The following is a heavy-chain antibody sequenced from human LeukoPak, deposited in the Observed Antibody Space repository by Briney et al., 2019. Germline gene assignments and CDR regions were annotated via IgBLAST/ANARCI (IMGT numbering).Heavy chain of an antibody. V-gene: IGHV1-2*02. CDR3: ATPSSGYFYDAFDI. D-gene: IGHD3-22*01. CDR2: INPNSGGT. Sequence: ASVKVSCKASGYTFTGYYMHWVRQAPGQGLEWMGWINPNSGGTNYAQKFQGRVTMTRDTSISTAYMELSRLRSDDAAVYYCATPSSGYFYDAFDIWGQGTMVTASS. J-gene: IGHJ3*02. CDR1: GYTFTGYY.